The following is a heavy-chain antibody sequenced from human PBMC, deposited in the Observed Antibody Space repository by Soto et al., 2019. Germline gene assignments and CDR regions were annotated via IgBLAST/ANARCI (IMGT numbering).Heavy chain of an antibody. CDR1: GFTFSNAW. J-gene: IGHJ4*02. Sequence: EVQLVESGGGLVKPGGSLRLSCAAPGFTFSNAWMNWVRQAPGKGLEWVGRIKSKTDGGTTDYAGPGKGRFTISRDDSKNTLYLQMNSLTSEDTAVYYGRVYYYDNAGAFDYWGQGPLVTVSS. D-gene: IGHD3-22*01. V-gene: IGHV3-15*07. CDR2: IKSKTDGGTT. CDR3: RVYYYDNAGAFDY.